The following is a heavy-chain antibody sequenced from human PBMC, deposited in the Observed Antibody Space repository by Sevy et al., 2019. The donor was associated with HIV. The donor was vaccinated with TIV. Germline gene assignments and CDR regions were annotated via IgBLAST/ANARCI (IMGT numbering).Heavy chain of an antibody. CDR3: VREGCTKPHDY. J-gene: IGHJ4*02. CDR1: GFDFSIYS. D-gene: IGHD2-8*01. V-gene: IGHV3-23*01. CDR2: LSFGCGKI. Sequence: GGCLRLSCAASGFDFSIYSMSWVRQAPGKGLEWVSTLSFGCGKINYADSVKGRFTISRDNSKSSVYLQMNNMRVEDTAVYYCVREGCTKPHDYWGQGTQVTVSS.